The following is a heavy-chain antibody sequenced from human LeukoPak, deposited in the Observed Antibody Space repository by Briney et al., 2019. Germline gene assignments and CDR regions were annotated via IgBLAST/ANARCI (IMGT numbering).Heavy chain of an antibody. J-gene: IGHJ4*02. V-gene: IGHV4-59*01. D-gene: IGHD5-18*01. Sequence: PSETLSLTCTVSGSSITSYYWSWIRQPPGKGLEWIGYFYYTGSTKYNPSLRSPVTISVDASKNQFSLKLSSVTAADTAVYYCARGGYSHGDWGQGTLVTVSS. CDR3: ARGGYSHGD. CDR2: FYYTGST. CDR1: GSSITSYY.